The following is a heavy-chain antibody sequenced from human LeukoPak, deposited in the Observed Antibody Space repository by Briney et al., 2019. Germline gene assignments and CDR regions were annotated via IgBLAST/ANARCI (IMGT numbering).Heavy chain of an antibody. J-gene: IGHJ4*02. Sequence: PSLTLSLTCTVSGGSISSGGYYWSWIRQPPGKGLERIGYIYHSGSTYYNPSLKSRVTISVDTSKNQFSLKLSSVTAADTAVYYCARSRGYSYGTTFLDYWGQGTLVTVSS. CDR2: IYHSGST. CDR3: ARSRGYSYGTTFLDY. V-gene: IGHV4-30-2*01. CDR1: GGSISSGGYY. D-gene: IGHD5-18*01.